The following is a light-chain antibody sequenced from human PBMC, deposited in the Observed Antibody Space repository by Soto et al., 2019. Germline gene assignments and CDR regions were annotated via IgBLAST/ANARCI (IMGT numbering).Light chain of an antibody. CDR2: KAS. J-gene: IGKJ1*01. CDR3: QQYNDNWT. V-gene: IGKV1-5*03. CDR1: QSISSW. Sequence: LQVTQSPSNLSSSVRDRGTITFPASQSISSWLAWYQQKPGKAPKLLIYKASTLQSGVPSRFSGSGSGTEFTLAISSLQPDDSATYYCQQYNDNWTFGQGTKVDIK.